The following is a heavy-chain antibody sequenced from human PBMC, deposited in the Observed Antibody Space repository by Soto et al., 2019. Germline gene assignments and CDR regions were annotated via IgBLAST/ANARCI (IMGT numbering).Heavy chain of an antibody. V-gene: IGHV3-30*18. CDR1: GFTFRSYV. CDR3: AKHRGTHRNY. J-gene: IGHJ4*02. Sequence: QVQLVASGGGVVQPGRSLRLSCAASGFTFRSYVMHWVRQAPGKGLEWVALISSDESDKYYADSVMGRFTISRDNSKNTMDLEMNSLRSEDTAVYYCAKHRGTHRNYWGQGTLVSVAS. CDR2: ISSDESDK.